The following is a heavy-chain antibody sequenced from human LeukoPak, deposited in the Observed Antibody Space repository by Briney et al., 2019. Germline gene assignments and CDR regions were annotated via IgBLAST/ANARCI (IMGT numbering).Heavy chain of an antibody. CDR2: ISSSISTV. J-gene: IGHJ4*02. CDR3: ARRCSLGTCSPFDY. V-gene: IGHV3-48*02. Sequence: GGSLRLSCAASGFTFSAYSMNWVRQAPGKGLEWVSYISSSISTVYYADSVRGRFTISRDNAKNSLYLQMNSLRDEDTAVYYCARRCSLGTCSPFDYWGQGTLVTVSS. D-gene: IGHD2-15*01. CDR1: GFTFSAYS.